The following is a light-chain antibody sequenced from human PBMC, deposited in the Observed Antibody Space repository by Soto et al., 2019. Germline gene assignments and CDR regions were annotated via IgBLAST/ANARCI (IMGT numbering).Light chain of an antibody. Sequence: DIQMTQSPSTLSASVGDRVTITCRASQSVSSWLAWYQQKPGKAPKLRIYDASSLESGVPSRFSGSRSGTEFTLTISSLQPDDFATYYCQKYNNYSTFGGGTKVEIK. CDR1: QSVSSW. CDR2: DAS. V-gene: IGKV1-5*01. J-gene: IGKJ4*01. CDR3: QKYNNYST.